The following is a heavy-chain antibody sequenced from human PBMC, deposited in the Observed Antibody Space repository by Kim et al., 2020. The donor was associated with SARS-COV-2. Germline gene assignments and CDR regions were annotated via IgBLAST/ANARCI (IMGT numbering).Heavy chain of an antibody. CDR2: IIPIFGTA. J-gene: IGHJ6*02. D-gene: IGHD2-15*01. Sequence: SVKVSCKASGGTFSSYAISWVRQAPGQGLEWMGGIIPIFGTANYAQKFQGRVTITADESTSTAYMELSSLRSEDTAVYYCARGDIVVVGAAGYYYYGMDVWGQGTTVTVSS. CDR3: ARGDIVVVGAAGYYYYGMDV. CDR1: GGTFSSYA. V-gene: IGHV1-69*13.